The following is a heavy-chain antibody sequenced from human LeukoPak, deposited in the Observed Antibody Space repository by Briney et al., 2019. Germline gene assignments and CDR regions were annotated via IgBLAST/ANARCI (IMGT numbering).Heavy chain of an antibody. CDR3: ARAPTYYDILTGYGVYFDY. D-gene: IGHD3-9*01. Sequence: SETLSLTCTVSGGSISSYYWSWIRQPPGKGLEWIGYIYYSGSTNYNPSLKSRVTISVDPSKNQFSLKLSSVTAADTAVYYCARAPTYYDILTGYGVYFDYWGQGTLVTVSS. J-gene: IGHJ4*02. CDR1: GGSISSYY. CDR2: IYYSGST. V-gene: IGHV4-59*01.